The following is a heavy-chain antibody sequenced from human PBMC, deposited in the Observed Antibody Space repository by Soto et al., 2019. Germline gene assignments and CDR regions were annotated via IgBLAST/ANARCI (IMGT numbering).Heavy chain of an antibody. CDR2: ISAYNGNT. D-gene: IGHD2-2*01. CDR1: GYTFTNFG. Sequence: QVQLVQSGAEVKKPGASVKVSCKASGYTFTNFGISWVRQAPGQGLQWMGWISAYNGNTDYAQRLQGRVTMTTDTSTSTGYMELRSLRSDDTGVFYCARVGEYCTSNSCNDHWGQGTLVPVSS. CDR3: ARVGEYCTSNSCNDH. V-gene: IGHV1-18*01. J-gene: IGHJ4*02.